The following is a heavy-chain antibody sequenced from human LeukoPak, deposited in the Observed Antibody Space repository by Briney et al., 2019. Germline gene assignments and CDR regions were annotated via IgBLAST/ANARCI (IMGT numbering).Heavy chain of an antibody. V-gene: IGHV1-2*07. CDR2: VNPNSGGT. CDR1: VYTFTGYY. CDR3: ARDADCSSTRCYGNNWFDP. D-gene: IGHD2-2*01. J-gene: IGHJ5*02. Sequence: GASVHVSCKASVYTFTGYYMHWVGQAPGQEGAWVGWVNPNSGGTTNTHNFQGRVTTPRETTISTAYMEMSRLRPDDTAVNSGARDADCSSTRCYGNNWFDPWGQGTLVTVSS.